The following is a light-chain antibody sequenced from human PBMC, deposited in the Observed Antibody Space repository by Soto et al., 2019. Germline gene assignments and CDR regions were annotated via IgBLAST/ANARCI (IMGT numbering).Light chain of an antibody. J-gene: IGKJ2*01. CDR1: QSISSY. V-gene: IGKV1-39*01. CDR2: AAS. Sequence: DSQMTQSPSSLSASVGDRVTITCRASQSISSYLNWYQHKPGKAPKLLIYAASSLQSGVPSRFSGSGSGADFTLIISSLQPEDFATYYCQQSYSTPYTFGQGTKLEIK. CDR3: QQSYSTPYT.